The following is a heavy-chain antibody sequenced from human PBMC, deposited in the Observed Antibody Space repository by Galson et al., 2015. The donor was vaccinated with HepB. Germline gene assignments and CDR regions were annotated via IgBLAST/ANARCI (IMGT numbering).Heavy chain of an antibody. CDR3: ARRLYGSGSSNGIGYDY. J-gene: IGHJ4*02. V-gene: IGHV6-1*01. CDR2: TYYRSNWYY. D-gene: IGHD3-10*01. Sequence: CAISGDSVSSDSAAWNWIRQSPSRGLEWLGRTYYRSNWYYDYAASVKSRIIINADTSRNQFSLQLNSVSPEDTAVYYCARRLYGSGSSNGIGYDYWGQGILVIVSS. CDR1: GDSVSSDSAA.